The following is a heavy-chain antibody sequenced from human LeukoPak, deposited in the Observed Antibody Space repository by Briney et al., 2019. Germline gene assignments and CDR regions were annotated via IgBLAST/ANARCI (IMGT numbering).Heavy chain of an antibody. CDR1: GFTFTSYS. D-gene: IGHD5-18*01. V-gene: IGHV3-23*01. CDR3: AGRPTGYSSGYIH. CDR2: ISGSAHKI. Sequence: GALRLSCAASGFTFTSYSMNWVRQAPEKGLDWVSVISGSAHKIRYADSVKGRFTISRDNSENIVYLQMNNLRVEDTAVYYCAGRPTGYSSGYIHWGQGTLVTVSS. J-gene: IGHJ4*02.